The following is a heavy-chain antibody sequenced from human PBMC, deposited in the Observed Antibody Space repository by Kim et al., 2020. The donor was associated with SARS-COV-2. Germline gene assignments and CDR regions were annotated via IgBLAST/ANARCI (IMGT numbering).Heavy chain of an antibody. D-gene: IGHD6-13*01. J-gene: IGHJ4*02. Sequence: GGSLRLSCAASGFTFSSYWMSWVRQAPGKGLEWVANIKQDGSEKYYVDSVKGRFTISRDNAKNSLYLQMNSLRAEDTAVYYCVRDGYSSSSRDFDYWGQGTLVTVSS. CDR3: VRDGYSSSSRDFDY. V-gene: IGHV3-7*01. CDR2: IKQDGSEK. CDR1: GFTFSSYW.